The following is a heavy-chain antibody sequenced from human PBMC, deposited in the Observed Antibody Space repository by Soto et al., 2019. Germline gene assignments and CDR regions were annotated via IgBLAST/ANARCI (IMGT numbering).Heavy chain of an antibody. V-gene: IGHV3-30-3*01. CDR3: AKVPDSNGYY. CDR2: ISYDGSNK. Sequence: QVQLVESGGGVVQPGRSLRLSCAASGFTFSSYAMHWVRQAPGKGLEWVAVISYDGSNKYYADSVKGRFTISRDNSKNTLYLQMNILRAEDTAVYYCAKVPDSNGYYWGQGTLVTVSS. D-gene: IGHD3-22*01. J-gene: IGHJ4*02. CDR1: GFTFSSYA.